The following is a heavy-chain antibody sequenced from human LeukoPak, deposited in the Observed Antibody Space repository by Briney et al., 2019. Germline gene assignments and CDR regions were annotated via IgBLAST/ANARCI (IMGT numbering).Heavy chain of an antibody. J-gene: IGHJ4*02. D-gene: IGHD3-16*02. Sequence: SETLSLTCTVSGYSISSGYYWGWIRQPPGKGLEWIGSIYHSGSTYYNPSLKSRVTISVDTSKNQSSLKLSSVTAADTAVYYCARRGPITFGGVIANWGQGTLVTVSS. V-gene: IGHV4-38-2*02. CDR1: GYSISSGYY. CDR2: IYHSGST. CDR3: ARRGPITFGGVIAN.